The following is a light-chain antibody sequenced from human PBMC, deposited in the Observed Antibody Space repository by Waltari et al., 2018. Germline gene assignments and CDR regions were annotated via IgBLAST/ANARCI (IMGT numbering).Light chain of an antibody. CDR1: SSDVGGSNY. CDR3: SSYTSSSTQ. CDR2: DVS. V-gene: IGLV2-14*01. Sequence: QSALTQPASVSGSPGQSITISCTGTSSDVGGSNYVSWYQQHPGKAPKLMIYDVSNRPSGVSNRFSGSKSGNTASLTISGLQAEDEADYYCSSYTSSSTQFGTGTKVTVL. J-gene: IGLJ1*01.